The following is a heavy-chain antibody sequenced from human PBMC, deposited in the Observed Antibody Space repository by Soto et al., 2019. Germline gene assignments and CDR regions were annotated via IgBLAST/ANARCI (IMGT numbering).Heavy chain of an antibody. D-gene: IGHD6-19*01. Sequence: QVQLQESGPGLVKPSETLSLTCTVSGGSISSYYWSWIRQPPGKGLEWIGYIYYSGSTSYNPSLSMRFSISVDTSKNQFSQKLSSVTAADTAVYYCARQAPHSSGWFWFDPWGPGTLVNVSS. CDR3: ARQAPHSSGWFWFDP. CDR2: IYYSGST. CDR1: GGSISSYY. J-gene: IGHJ5*02. V-gene: IGHV4-59*08.